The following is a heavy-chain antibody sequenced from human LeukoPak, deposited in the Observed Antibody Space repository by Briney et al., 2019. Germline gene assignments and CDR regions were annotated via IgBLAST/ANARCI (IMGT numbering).Heavy chain of an antibody. J-gene: IGHJ4*02. CDR1: GFTFSSYG. Sequence: GGSLRLSCAASGFTFSSYGMHWVRQAPGKGLEWVAVISYDGSNKYYADSVKGRFTISRDNSKNALYLQMNSLRAEDTAVYYCAKLVGIAAAGDDYWGQGTLVTVSS. D-gene: IGHD6-13*01. CDR2: ISYDGSNK. V-gene: IGHV3-30*18. CDR3: AKLVGIAAAGDDY.